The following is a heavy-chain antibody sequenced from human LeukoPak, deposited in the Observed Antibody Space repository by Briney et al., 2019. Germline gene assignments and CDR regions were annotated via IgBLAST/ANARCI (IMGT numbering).Heavy chain of an antibody. CDR2: INPSGGST. CDR1: GGTFSSYA. V-gene: IGHV1-46*01. Sequence: ASVTVSFTASGGTFSSYAISWVRQAPGQGLEWMGIINPSGGSTSYAQKFQGRVTMTRDMSTSTVYMELSSLRSEDTAVYYCARGGDIVVVVAAQDYYYMDVWGKGTTVTVSS. J-gene: IGHJ6*03. D-gene: IGHD2-15*01. CDR3: ARGGDIVVVVAAQDYYYMDV.